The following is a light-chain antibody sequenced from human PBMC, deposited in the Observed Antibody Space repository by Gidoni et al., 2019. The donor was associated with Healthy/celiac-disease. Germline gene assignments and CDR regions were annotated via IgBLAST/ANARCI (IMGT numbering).Light chain of an antibody. J-gene: IGLJ2*01. V-gene: IGLV3-19*01. Sequence: SSELTQDPAVSVALGQTVRITCQGDSLRSYYASWYQQKPGQAPVLVTYGKNNRPSGIPERFSGSSSGNTASLTITGAQAEDEADYYCNSRDSSGNVVFGGGTKLTVL. CDR2: GKN. CDR3: NSRDSSGNVV. CDR1: SLRSYY.